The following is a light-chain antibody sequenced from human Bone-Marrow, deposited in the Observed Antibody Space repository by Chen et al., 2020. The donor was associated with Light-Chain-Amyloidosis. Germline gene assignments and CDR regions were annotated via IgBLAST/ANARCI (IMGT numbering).Light chain of an antibody. J-gene: IGLJ3*02. CDR1: NIGSKS. CDR3: QVWESGGNHFWV. V-gene: IGLV3-21*02. CDR2: DEN. Sequence: SYVFTQPPSVPVAPGQTARLARTGDNIGSKSVHWYQQKPGQAPFLVLYDENARPSGIPERFSGSNSGHTATLAISRVEVGDEASSYCQVWESGGNHFWVFGGGTKLTV.